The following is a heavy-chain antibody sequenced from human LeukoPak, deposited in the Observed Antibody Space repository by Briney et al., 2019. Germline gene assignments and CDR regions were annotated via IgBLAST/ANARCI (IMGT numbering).Heavy chain of an antibody. CDR3: ATVGGSADY. Sequence: GGSLRLSCAASGFTFSTYAIHWVRQAPGKGLEWVAVISYDGTNKYYSDSVRGRCAISRDNPKNTLYLQMNNLRPGDTAVYYCATVGGSADYWGQGTLVSVSS. D-gene: IGHD2-15*01. CDR2: ISYDGTNK. V-gene: IGHV3-30*03. CDR1: GFTFSTYA. J-gene: IGHJ4*02.